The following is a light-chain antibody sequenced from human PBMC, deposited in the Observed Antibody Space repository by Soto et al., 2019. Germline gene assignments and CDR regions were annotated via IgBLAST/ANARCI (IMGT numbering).Light chain of an antibody. CDR1: ESVRNY. V-gene: IGKV3-11*01. CDR2: DAS. CDR3: QQRSNWPLT. J-gene: IGKJ3*01. Sequence: EIVLTQSPATLSLSPGESATLSCRASESVRNYLAWYQQSPGQAPRLLIYDASNRATDIPARFTGRGSGTSFPPSINHLEPEGFSVYFCQQRSNWPLTFGPGTNVEI.